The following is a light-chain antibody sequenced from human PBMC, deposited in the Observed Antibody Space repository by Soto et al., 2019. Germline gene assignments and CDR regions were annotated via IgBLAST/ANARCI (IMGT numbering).Light chain of an antibody. J-gene: IGLJ2*01. CDR1: SGHSNYA. CDR2: VNSEGSH. V-gene: IGLV4-69*01. Sequence: QSVLTQSPSASASLGASGKLTCTLSSGHSNYAIAWHQQQPGKGPRYLMKVNSEGSHSKGDGIPDRFSGYSSGTERYLTISSRQSEDEADYYCQTWGTGFHVLFGGGTKVTVL. CDR3: QTWGTGFHVL.